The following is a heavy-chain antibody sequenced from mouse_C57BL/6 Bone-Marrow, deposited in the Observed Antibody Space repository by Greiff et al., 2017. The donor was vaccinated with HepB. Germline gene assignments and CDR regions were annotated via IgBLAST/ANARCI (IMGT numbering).Heavy chain of an antibody. CDR2: ISNGGGST. CDR3: ASHYGSSYTYAMDY. J-gene: IGHJ4*01. D-gene: IGHD1-1*01. CDR1: GFTFSDYY. V-gene: IGHV5-12*01. Sequence: DVKLVESGGGLVQPGGSLKLSCAASGFTFSDYYMYWVRQTPEKRLEWVAYISNGGGSTYYPDTVKGRFTISRDNAKNTLYLQMSRLKSEDTAMYYCASHYGSSYTYAMDYWGQGTSVTVSS.